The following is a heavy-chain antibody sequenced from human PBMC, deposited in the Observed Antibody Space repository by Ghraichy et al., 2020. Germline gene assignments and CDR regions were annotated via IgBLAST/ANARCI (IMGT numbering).Heavy chain of an antibody. CDR1: GDSISSGSYY. J-gene: IGHJ3*02. V-gene: IGHV4-39*07. CDR2: IYYSGST. D-gene: IGHD2-2*01. Sequence: SQTLSLTCSVSGDSISSGSYYWGWVRQPPGKGLEWIGSIYYSGSTYFKPSLKSRVTISLDTSENHFSLRLRSETAADTAVYYCASSTNRNKFVFDIWGQGTMVTVSS. CDR3: ASSTNRNKFVFDI.